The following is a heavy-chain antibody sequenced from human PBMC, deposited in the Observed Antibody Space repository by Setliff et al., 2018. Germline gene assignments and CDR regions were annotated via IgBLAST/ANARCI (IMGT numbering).Heavy chain of an antibody. V-gene: IGHV4-34*12. J-gene: IGHJ5*02. D-gene: IGHD5-18*01. CDR3: ARARIQLWSSPYNWFDP. CDR1: GGSFSGYY. CDR2: IIHSGST. Sequence: ASETLSLTCAVYGGSFSGYYWSWIRQPPGKRLEWIGEIIHSGSTNYNPSLKSRVTISMDTSKNQFSLKVSSVTAADTAVYYCARARIQLWSSPYNWFDPWGQGTLVTVSS.